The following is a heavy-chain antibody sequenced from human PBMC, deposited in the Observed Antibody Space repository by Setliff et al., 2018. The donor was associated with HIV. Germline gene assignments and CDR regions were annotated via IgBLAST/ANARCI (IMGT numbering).Heavy chain of an antibody. V-gene: IGHV4-4*07. CDR3: ASQPSGHFYYYMHV. D-gene: IGHD1-1*01. Sequence: SETLSLTCAVSGGSFTGYYWSWIRQPAGKGLEWIGHIYPTGSTDYNPSLKSRVTISVDTSKNQFSLKVSSVTGADTGVYYCASQPSGHFYYYMHVWGKGTTVTVSS. CDR2: IYPTGST. CDR1: GGSFTGYY. J-gene: IGHJ6*03.